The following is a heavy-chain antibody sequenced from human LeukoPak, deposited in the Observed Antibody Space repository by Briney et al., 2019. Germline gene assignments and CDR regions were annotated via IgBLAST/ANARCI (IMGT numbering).Heavy chain of an antibody. CDR1: GYTFTSYG. CDR3: ARGLYYYDSSGYYTPSFDY. V-gene: IGHV1-18*01. D-gene: IGHD3-22*01. CDR2: ISAYNGNT. J-gene: IGHJ4*02. Sequence: GASVKVSCKASGYTFTSYGISWVRQAPGQGLEWMGWISAYNGNTNYARKLQGRVTMATDTSTSTAYMELRSLRSDDAAVYYCARGLYYYDSSGYYTPSFDYWGQGTLVTVSS.